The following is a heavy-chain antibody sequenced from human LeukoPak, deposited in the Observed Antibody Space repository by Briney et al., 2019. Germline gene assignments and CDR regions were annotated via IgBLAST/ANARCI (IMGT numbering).Heavy chain of an antibody. Sequence: SETLSLTCAVYGGSFSGYYWSWIRQHPGKGLEWTGYIYHSGNSYYNPSLKSRVIISVDTSKNQFSLKLSSVTAADTAVYYCARVGSGSSVDYWGQGTLVTVSS. CDR2: IYHSGNS. J-gene: IGHJ4*02. V-gene: IGHV4-34*01. CDR3: ARVGSGSSVDY. D-gene: IGHD6-13*01. CDR1: GGSFSGYY.